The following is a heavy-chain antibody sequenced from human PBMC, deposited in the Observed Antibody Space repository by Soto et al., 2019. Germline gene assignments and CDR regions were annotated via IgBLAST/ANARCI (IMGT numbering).Heavy chain of an antibody. CDR2: ISGSGDFT. D-gene: IGHD5-12*01. V-gene: IGHV3-23*01. CDR1: GFTFSNSA. CDR3: TTEGDPYSGYDLVY. J-gene: IGHJ4*02. Sequence: GGSLRLSCAASGFTFSNSAMSWVRQAPGKGLEWVSVISGSGDFTFYGDSVKGRFTISRDNSKNTLYLQMNSLKTEDTAVYYCTTEGDPYSGYDLVYWGQGTLVTVSS.